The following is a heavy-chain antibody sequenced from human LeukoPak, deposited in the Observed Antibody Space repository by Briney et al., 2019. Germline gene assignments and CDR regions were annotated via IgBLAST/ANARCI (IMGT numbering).Heavy chain of an antibody. CDR2: INHSGST. CDR1: GGSFSGYY. D-gene: IGHD3-10*01. CDR3: ARSLFALYYGSGSYHG. V-gene: IGHV4-34*01. J-gene: IGHJ4*02. Sequence: SETLSLTCAVYGGSFSGYYWSWIRQPPGKGLEWIGEINHSGSTNYNPSLKSRVTISVDTSKNQFSLKLSSVTAADTAVYYCARSLFALYYGSGSYHGWGQGTLVTVSS.